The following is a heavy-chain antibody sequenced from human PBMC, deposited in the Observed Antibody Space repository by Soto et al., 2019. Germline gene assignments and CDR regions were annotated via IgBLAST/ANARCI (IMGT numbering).Heavy chain of an antibody. CDR2: FDPEDGET. J-gene: IGHJ5*02. D-gene: IGHD6-6*01. V-gene: IGHV1-24*01. CDR1: GYTLTELS. Sequence: ASVKVSCKVSGYTLTELSMHWVRQAPGKGLEWMGGFDPEDGETIYAQKFQGRVTMTEDTSTDTAYMELSSLRSEDTAVYYCATTGRQSIAAYRWFDPWGQGTTVTVSS. CDR3: ATTGRQSIAAYRWFDP.